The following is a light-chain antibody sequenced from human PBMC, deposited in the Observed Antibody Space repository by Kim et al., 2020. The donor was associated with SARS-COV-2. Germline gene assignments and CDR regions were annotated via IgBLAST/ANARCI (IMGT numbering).Light chain of an antibody. CDR1: SSDVGGYKY. CDR2: DVS. V-gene: IGLV2-14*03. CDR3: SSYTSSSTRV. J-gene: IGLJ1*01. Sequence: GQSITISCPGTSSDVGGYKYVSWYQQHPGKAPKLMIYDVSNRPSGVSNRFSGSKSGNTASLTISGLQAEDEADYYCSSYTSSSTRVFGTGTKVTVL.